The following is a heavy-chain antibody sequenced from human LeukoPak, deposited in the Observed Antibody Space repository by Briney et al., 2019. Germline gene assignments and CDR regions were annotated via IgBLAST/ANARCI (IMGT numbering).Heavy chain of an antibody. CDR2: ISAYNGNT. CDR3: ARDSDIVVVVAATEFDY. D-gene: IGHD2-15*01. V-gene: IGHV1-18*01. Sequence: ASVKVSCKASGYTLTSYGISWVRQAPGQGLEWMGWISAYNGNTNYAQKLQGRVTMTTDTSTSTAYMELRSLRSDDTAVYYCARDSDIVVVVAATEFDYWGQGTLVTVSS. J-gene: IGHJ4*02. CDR1: GYTLTSYG.